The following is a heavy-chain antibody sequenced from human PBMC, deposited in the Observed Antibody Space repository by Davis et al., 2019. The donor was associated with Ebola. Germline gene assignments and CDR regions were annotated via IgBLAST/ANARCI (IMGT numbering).Heavy chain of an antibody. D-gene: IGHD5-24*01. CDR3: ARAGQMSLFNDY. Sequence: GGSLRLSCAASGFTFSSYAMHWVRQAPGKGLEYVSAIISNGGSTYYANSVKGRFTISRDNSKNTLYLQMGSLRAEDMAVYYCARAGQMSLFNDYWGQGTLVTVSS. J-gene: IGHJ4*02. V-gene: IGHV3-64*01. CDR2: IISNGGST. CDR1: GFTFSSYA.